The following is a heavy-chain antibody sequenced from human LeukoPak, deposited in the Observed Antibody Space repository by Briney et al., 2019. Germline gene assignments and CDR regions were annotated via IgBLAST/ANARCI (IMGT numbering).Heavy chain of an antibody. J-gene: IGHJ6*03. CDR1: GGSISSCSYY. V-gene: IGHV4-39*07. CDR2: SYYSGST. Sequence: SEPLTLTCTVSGGSISSCSYYWGRIRQPPGKGLEWNGSSYYSGSTYYNPSLKSRVIITEDTSKNQFSLSQSPSTAAATAVYYCARIYYYYYYMDVRGKGATVTVSS. CDR3: ARIYYYYYYMDV.